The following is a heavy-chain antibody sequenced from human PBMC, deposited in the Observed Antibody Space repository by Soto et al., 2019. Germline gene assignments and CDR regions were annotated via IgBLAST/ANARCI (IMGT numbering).Heavy chain of an antibody. CDR1: GGSISSGGYY. J-gene: IGHJ6*02. CDR3: ARFWRGPAAIYYYYGMDV. V-gene: IGHV4-31*03. Sequence: QVQLQESGPGLVKPSQTLSLTCTVSGGSISSGGYYWSWIRQHPGKGLEWIGYIYYSGSTYYNPALMSRVTISVDTSKNQFSLKLSSVTAADTAVYYCARFWRGPAAIYYYYGMDVWGQGTTVTVSS. D-gene: IGHD2-2*01. CDR2: IYYSGST.